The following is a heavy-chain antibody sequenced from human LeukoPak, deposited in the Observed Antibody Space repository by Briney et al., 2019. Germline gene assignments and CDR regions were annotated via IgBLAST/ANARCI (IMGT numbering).Heavy chain of an antibody. Sequence: GGSLRLSCAASGFTFSSYAMSWVRQAPGKGLEWVSTTSGSGGSTYYADFVKGRFTISRDNSKNTLYLQMNSLRAEDTAVYYCARGSTYYGDYGFFDYWGQGTLVTVSS. J-gene: IGHJ4*02. V-gene: IGHV3-23*01. CDR3: ARGSTYYGDYGFFDY. CDR1: GFTFSSYA. CDR2: TSGSGGST. D-gene: IGHD4-17*01.